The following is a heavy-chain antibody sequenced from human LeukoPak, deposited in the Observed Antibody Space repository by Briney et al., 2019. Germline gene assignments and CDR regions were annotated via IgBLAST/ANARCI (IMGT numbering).Heavy chain of an antibody. CDR3: ARQPTGAWQWTFDN. CDR1: GGSFSGYY. Sequence: PSETLSLTCAVYGGSFSGYYWSWIRQPPGKGLEWIGTIYYSGITYCNPSLKSRVTVSVDTSKNQFSLKLNSVTAADTAVYYCARQPTGAWQWTFDNWGQGTLVTVSS. V-gene: IGHV4-34*01. D-gene: IGHD6-19*01. J-gene: IGHJ4*02. CDR2: IYYSGIT.